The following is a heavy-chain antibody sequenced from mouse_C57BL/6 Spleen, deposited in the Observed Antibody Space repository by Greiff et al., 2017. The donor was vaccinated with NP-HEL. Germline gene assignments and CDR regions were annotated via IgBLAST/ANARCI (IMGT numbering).Heavy chain of an antibody. CDR1: GYTFTSYT. J-gene: IGHJ4*01. Sequence: VQLQQSGADLARPGASVKMSCKASGYTFTSYTMHWVKQRPGQGLEWIGYINPSSGYTKYNQKFKDKATLTADKSSSTAYMQLSSLTSEDSAVYYCARSDYGSSYGDAMDYWGQGTSVTVSS. CDR3: ARSDYGSSYGDAMDY. D-gene: IGHD1-1*01. V-gene: IGHV1-4*01. CDR2: INPSSGYT.